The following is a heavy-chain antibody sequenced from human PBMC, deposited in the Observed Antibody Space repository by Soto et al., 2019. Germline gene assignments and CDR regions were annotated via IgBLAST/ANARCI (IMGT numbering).Heavy chain of an antibody. V-gene: IGHV1-2*04. D-gene: IGHD6-19*01. CDR3: ARDSSGYSSGWPNYYFDY. J-gene: IGHJ4*02. Sequence: ASVKVSCKASGYTFTGYYMHWVRQAPGQGLEWMGWINPNSGGTNYAQKFQGWVTMTRDTSISTAYMELSRLRSDDTAVYYCARDSSGYSSGWPNYYFDYWGQGTLVTVSS. CDR2: INPNSGGT. CDR1: GYTFTGYY.